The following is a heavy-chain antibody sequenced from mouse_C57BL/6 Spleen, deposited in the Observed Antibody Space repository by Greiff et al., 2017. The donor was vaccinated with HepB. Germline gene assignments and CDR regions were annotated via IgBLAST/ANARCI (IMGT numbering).Heavy chain of an antibody. CDR1: GYTFTDYY. CDR2: IYPGSGNT. Sequence: VQLQQSGAELVRPGASVKLSCKASGYTFTDYYINWVKQRPGQGLEWIARIYPGSGNTYYNEKFKGKATLTAEKSSSTAYMQLSSLTSEDSAVYFCAREGYDYDEVYYFDYWGQGTTLTVSS. D-gene: IGHD2-4*01. CDR3: AREGYDYDEVYYFDY. J-gene: IGHJ2*01. V-gene: IGHV1-76*01.